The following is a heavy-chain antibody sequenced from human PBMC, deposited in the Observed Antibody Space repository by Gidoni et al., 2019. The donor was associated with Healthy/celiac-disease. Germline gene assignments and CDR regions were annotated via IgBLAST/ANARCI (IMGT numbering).Heavy chain of an antibody. D-gene: IGHD4-17*01. CDR1: GFTFSSYA. J-gene: IGHJ4*02. CDR3: AKPQWTTVTTVSHCDY. V-gene: IGHV3-23*01. CDR2: ISGSGGST. Sequence: EVQLLESGGGLVQPGGSLRLSCAASGFTFSSYAMSWVRQAPGKGLEWVSAISGSGGSTYYADSVKGRFTISRDNSKNTLYLQMNSLRAEDTAVYYCAKPQWTTVTTVSHCDYWGQGTLVTVSS.